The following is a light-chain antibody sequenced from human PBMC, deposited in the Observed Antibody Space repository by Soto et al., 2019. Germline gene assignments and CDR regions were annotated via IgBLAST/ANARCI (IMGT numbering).Light chain of an antibody. J-gene: IGKJ1*01. CDR2: GAS. V-gene: IGKV3-15*01. CDR3: QQYNTWWT. CDR1: QSVSNN. Sequence: EIVMTQSPATLSVSPGERATLSCRASQSVSNNLAWYQKKPGQAPRLLIYGASTRATGIPARFSGSGSGTESTPISSRLPYEDFAFYYCQQYNTWWTFGQGTRVDIK.